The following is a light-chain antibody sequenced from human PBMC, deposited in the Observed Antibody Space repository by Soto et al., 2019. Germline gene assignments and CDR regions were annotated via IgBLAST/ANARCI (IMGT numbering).Light chain of an antibody. Sequence: DIQMTQSPSSLSASVGDRVTITCQASQDISDYLNWYQQKPGNAPKVLIHDASELEAGVPPRFSGSGSGTNFTFTISSLQPEDFASYHCQQYNSLVSFGGGTKVE. CDR1: QDISDY. CDR3: QQYNSLVS. CDR2: DAS. J-gene: IGKJ4*01. V-gene: IGKV1-33*01.